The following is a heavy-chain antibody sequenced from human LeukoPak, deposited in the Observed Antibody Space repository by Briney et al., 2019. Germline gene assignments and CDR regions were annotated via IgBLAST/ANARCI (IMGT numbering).Heavy chain of an antibody. V-gene: IGHV4-39*01. CDR1: GGSISSSSYY. CDR3: ARQGYSGSYAVDY. D-gene: IGHD1-26*01. CDR2: IYYSGST. Sequence: PSETLSLTCTVSGGSISSSSYYWGWIRQPPGKGLEWIGSIYYSGSTYYNPSLKSRVTISVDTSKNQFSLKLSSVTAADTAVYYCARQGYSGSYAVDYWGQGTLVTVSS. J-gene: IGHJ4*02.